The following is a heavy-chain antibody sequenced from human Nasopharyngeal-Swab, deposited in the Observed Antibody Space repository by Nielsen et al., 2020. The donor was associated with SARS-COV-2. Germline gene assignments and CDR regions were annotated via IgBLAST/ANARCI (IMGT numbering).Heavy chain of an antibody. CDR3: TTDFYFDY. V-gene: IGHV3-73*01. CDR1: GFIFSASA. Sequence: GGSLRLSCAASGFIFSASAINWVRQASGKGLEWVGRNGDKDNNYATTYGASVQGRFTISRDDSKNTAFLQMDSLKTEDTALYYCTTDFYFDYWGQGTLVTVSS. J-gene: IGHJ4*02. CDR2: NGDKDNNYAT.